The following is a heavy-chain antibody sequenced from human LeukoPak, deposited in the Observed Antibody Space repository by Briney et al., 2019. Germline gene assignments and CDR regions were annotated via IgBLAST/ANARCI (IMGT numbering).Heavy chain of an antibody. J-gene: IGHJ5*02. CDR1: GGTFSSYA. V-gene: IGHV1-69*04. Sequence: ASVKVSCKASGGTFSSYAISWVRQAPGQGLEWMGRIIPILGIANYAQKFQGRVTITADKSTSTAYMELSSLTSEDTAFYYCATDLECFLSWGQGTLVTVSS. CDR3: ATDLECFLS. D-gene: IGHD3-3*01. CDR2: IIPILGIA.